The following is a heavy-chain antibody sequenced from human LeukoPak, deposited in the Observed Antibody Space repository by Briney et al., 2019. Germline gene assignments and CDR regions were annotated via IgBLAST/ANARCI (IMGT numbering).Heavy chain of an antibody. J-gene: IGHJ6*03. D-gene: IGHD2-2*03. CDR2: LSSSSSSI. CDR3: ASADTGYCSSASCYYMYV. CDR1: RFTFSRYS. V-gene: IGHV3-48*01. Sequence: PGGSLRLSCAASRFTFSRYSMNWVRQAPGKGLEWVSYLSSSSSSIYYADSVKGRFTISRDNAKNSLYLQMNSLRAADTDVYNCASADTGYCSSASCYYMYVWGKGTTVSVSS.